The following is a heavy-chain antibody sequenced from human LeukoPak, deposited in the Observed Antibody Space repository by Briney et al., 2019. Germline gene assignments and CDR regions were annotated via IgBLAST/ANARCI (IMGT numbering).Heavy chain of an antibody. J-gene: IGHJ6*03. Sequence: SETLSLTCTVSGGSISSYYWSWIRQPAGKGLEWIGRIYTSGSTNYNPSLKSRVTMSVDTSKNQFSLKLSSVTAADTAVYYCARDSAVADYYYYYYMDVWAKGTTVTVSS. D-gene: IGHD6-19*01. CDR1: GGSISSYY. CDR2: IYTSGST. CDR3: ARDSAVADYYYYYYMDV. V-gene: IGHV4-4*07.